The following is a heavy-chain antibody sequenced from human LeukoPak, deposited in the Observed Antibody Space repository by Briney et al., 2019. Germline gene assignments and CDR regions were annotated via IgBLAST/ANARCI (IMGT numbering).Heavy chain of an antibody. D-gene: IGHD2-15*01. Sequence: SETLSLTCAVSGDSINSFYWSWIRQPPGKGLEWIGYVFHTGDTNSNPSLRSRVTVSLDTSTSQVSLRLTSVTAADTAVYYCARHPFATPFDHWGRGILVTVSS. CDR2: VFHTGDT. CDR3: ARHPFATPFDH. V-gene: IGHV4-59*08. CDR1: GDSINSFY. J-gene: IGHJ4*02.